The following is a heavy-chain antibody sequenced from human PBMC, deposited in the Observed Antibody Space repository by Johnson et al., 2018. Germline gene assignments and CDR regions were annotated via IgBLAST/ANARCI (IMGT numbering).Heavy chain of an antibody. CDR3: ARDSDVEWELLPGAFDI. D-gene: IGHD1-26*01. CDR1: GFTFSSYW. Sequence: VQLQESGGGLVQPGGSLRLSCAASGFTFSSYWMHWVRQAPGKGLVWVSRINSDGNSTSYADSVKGRFTISRDNAKNTLFLQMNSLRAEDTAVCYCARDSDVEWELLPGAFDIWGQGTMVTVSS. V-gene: IGHV3-74*01. CDR2: INSDGNST. J-gene: IGHJ3*02.